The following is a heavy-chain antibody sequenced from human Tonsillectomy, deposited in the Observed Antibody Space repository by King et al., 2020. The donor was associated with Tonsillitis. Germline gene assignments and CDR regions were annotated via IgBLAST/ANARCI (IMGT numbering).Heavy chain of an antibody. D-gene: IGHD3-10*01. CDR2: IYYTGST. CDR3: ARAYYGSGSWLNY. CDR1: GVSISTYF. V-gene: IGHV4-59*01. J-gene: IGHJ4*02. Sequence: VQLQESGPGLVKPSETLSLTCTVSGVSISTYFWSWIRQPPGKGLEWIGYIYYTGSTNYNPSLKSRVTISVDTSKNQFSLKLSSVTAADTAIYYCARAYYGSGSWLNYWGQGTLVTVSS.